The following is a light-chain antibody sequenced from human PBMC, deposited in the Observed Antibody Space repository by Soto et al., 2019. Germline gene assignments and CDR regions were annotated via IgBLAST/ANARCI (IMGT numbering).Light chain of an antibody. CDR2: DVT. J-gene: IGLJ1*01. CDR1: SSDVGYYNY. CDR3: CSYAGRYTYV. Sequence: QSALTQPRSVSGSPGQSVTISCTGTSSDVGYYNYVSWYQQHPGKAPKLMIYDVTKRPSGVPDRFSGSKSGNTASLTIAGLQAEDEADYFCCSYAGRYTYVFGTGTKLTVL. V-gene: IGLV2-11*01.